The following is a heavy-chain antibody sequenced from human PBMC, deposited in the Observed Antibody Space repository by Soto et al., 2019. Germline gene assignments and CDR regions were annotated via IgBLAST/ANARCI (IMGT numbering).Heavy chain of an antibody. J-gene: IGHJ5*02. Sequence: GGSLRLCFAASGFPFSSAWMSGVRQVPGKGLEWVGRIRSEISGGTTDYTAPVTGRFTISRDDSTNSLYIQMNSLKVEDTAVYYCKTGRISDYGGGVDPWGQGTLVTVYS. D-gene: IGHD4-17*01. CDR3: KTGRISDYGGGVDP. CDR2: IRSEISGGTT. CDR1: GFPFSSAW. V-gene: IGHV3-15*01.